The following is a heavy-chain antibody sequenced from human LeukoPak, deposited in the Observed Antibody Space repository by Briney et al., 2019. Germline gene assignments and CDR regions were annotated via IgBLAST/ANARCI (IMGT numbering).Heavy chain of an antibody. J-gene: IGHJ4*02. CDR2: ISTSSSYI. Sequence: GGSLRLSCAASGFTFSSYSMNWVRHAPGKGLEWVSSISTSSSYINYADSVKGRFTISRGNAKNSLYLQMNSLRAEDTAVYYCARASLEYSYGYGFDYWGQGTLVTVSS. V-gene: IGHV3-21*01. CDR3: ARASLEYSYGYGFDY. CDR1: GFTFSSYS. D-gene: IGHD5-18*01.